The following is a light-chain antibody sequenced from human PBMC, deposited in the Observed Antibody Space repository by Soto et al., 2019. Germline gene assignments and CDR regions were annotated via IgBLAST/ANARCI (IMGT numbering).Light chain of an antibody. CDR2: KNN. CDR1: TSNIGTNY. J-gene: IGLJ3*02. Sequence: QAVVTQPPSASATPGQSVTISCSGSTSNIGTNYVYWYQQLPGMAPKLLIYKNNHRPSGVPDRFSASKSGTSASLAIGGLRSEDEADYHCATWDDSLSGVVFGGGTKLTVL. CDR3: ATWDDSLSGVV. V-gene: IGLV1-47*01.